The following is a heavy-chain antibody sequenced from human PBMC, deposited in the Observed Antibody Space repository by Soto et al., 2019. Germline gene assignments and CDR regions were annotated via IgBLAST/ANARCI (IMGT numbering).Heavy chain of an antibody. D-gene: IGHD1-26*01. CDR1: GFTFSSYN. V-gene: IGHV3-48*02. CDR2: ISSSSTI. CDR3: ARAPGESGSYYGFFDY. Sequence: PGGSLRLSCEASGFTFSSYNLNWVRQAPGKGLEWVSYISSSSTIYYADSVKGRFTISRDNAKNSLYLQMNSLRDEDTAVYYCARAPGESGSYYGFFDYWGQGTLVTVSS. J-gene: IGHJ4*02.